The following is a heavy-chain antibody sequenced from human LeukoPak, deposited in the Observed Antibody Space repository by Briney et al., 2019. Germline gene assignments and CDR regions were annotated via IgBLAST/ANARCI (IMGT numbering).Heavy chain of an antibody. V-gene: IGHV4-59*01. D-gene: IGHD6-19*01. CDR3: ARVRPGIAVYYYYYMDV. Sequence: SETLSLTCTVSGGSISSYYWSWIRHPPGKGLEWIGHIYYSGSTNYNPSLKSRITISVDTSKNQFSLKLSSVTAADTAVYYCARVRPGIAVYYYYYMDVWDKGTTVTVSS. CDR1: GGSISSYY. J-gene: IGHJ6*03. CDR2: IYYSGST.